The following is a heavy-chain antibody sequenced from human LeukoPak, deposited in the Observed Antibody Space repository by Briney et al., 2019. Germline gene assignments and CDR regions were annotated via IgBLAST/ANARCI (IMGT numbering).Heavy chain of an antibody. V-gene: IGHV3-9*01. CDR2: ISWNSGSI. D-gene: IGHD1-26*01. J-gene: IGHJ4*02. CDR1: GFTFDDYA. CDR3: AKVFTSGSYGYGGFDY. Sequence: PGRSLRLSCAASGFTFDDYAMHWVRQAPGKGLEWVSGISWNSGSIGYADSVKGRFTISRDNAKNSLYLQMNSLRAEDTALYYCAKVFTSGSYGYGGFDYWGQGTLVTVSS.